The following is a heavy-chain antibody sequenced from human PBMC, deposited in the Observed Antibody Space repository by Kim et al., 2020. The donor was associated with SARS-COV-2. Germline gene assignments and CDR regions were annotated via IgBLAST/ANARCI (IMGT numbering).Heavy chain of an antibody. D-gene: IGHD1-26*01. CDR3: AGVGSGSYYEGGYFDY. J-gene: IGHJ4*02. Sequence: KFQGRVTITADESTSTAYMELSSLRSEDTAVYYCAGVGSGSYYEGGYFDYWGQGTLVTVSS. V-gene: IGHV1-69*01.